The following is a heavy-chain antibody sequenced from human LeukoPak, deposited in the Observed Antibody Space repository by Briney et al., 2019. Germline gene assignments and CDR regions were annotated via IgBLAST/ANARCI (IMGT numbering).Heavy chain of an antibody. CDR1: GFTFDDYG. CDR2: INWNGGST. V-gene: IGHV3-20*04. CDR3: AKRSGSGNYFDF. Sequence: GGSQRLSCAASGFTFDDYGMSWVRQAPGKGLEWVSGINWNGGSTGYADSVKGRFTISRDSSKNTLYLQMNSLRVEDTAVYYCAKRSGSGNYFDFWGQGTLVTVSS. D-gene: IGHD3-10*01. J-gene: IGHJ4*02.